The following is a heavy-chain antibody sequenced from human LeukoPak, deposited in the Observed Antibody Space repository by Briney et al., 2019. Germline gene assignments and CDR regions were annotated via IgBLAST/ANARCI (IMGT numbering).Heavy chain of an antibody. CDR3: AKVGGRWFGDNWFDP. D-gene: IGHD3-10*01. CDR2: IRYDGSNK. Sequence: PGGSLRLSCAASGFTFSSYGMHWVRQAPGKGLEWVAFIRYDGSNKYYADSVKGRFTISRDNSKNTLYLQMNSLRAEDTAVYYCAKVGGRWFGDNWFDPWGQGTLVTVSS. J-gene: IGHJ5*02. V-gene: IGHV3-30*02. CDR1: GFTFSSYG.